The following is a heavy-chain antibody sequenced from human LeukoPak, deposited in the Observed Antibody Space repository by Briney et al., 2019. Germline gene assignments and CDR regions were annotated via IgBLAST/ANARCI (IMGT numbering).Heavy chain of an antibody. V-gene: IGHV1-69*04. J-gene: IGHJ5*02. D-gene: IGHD6-13*01. CDR1: GGTFSSYA. Sequence: ASVKVSCKASGGTFSSYAISWVRQAPGQGLEWMGRIIPIFGIANYAQKFQGRVTITADKSTSTAYMELSSLRSEDTAVYYCARGRIAAAGSWFDPWVQGTLVTVSS. CDR3: ARGRIAAAGSWFDP. CDR2: IIPIFGIA.